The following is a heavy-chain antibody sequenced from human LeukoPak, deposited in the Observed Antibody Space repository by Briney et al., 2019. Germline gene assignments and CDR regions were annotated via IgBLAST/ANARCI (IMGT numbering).Heavy chain of an antibody. CDR2: ISSSSSYI. J-gene: IGHJ4*02. Sequence: PGGSLRLSCAASGVTFSSYAMSWVRQAPGKGLEWVSSISSSSSYIYYADSVKGRFTISRDNAKNSLYLQMNSLRAEDTAVYYCARGYSSSWYEMWDYWGQGTLVTVSS. CDR1: GVTFSSYA. CDR3: ARGYSSSWYEMWDY. D-gene: IGHD6-13*01. V-gene: IGHV3-21*01.